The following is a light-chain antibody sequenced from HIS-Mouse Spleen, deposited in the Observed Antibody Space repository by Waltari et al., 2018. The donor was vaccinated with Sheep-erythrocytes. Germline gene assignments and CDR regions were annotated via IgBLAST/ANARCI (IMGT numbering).Light chain of an antibody. CDR1: SGINVGTYR. Sequence: QAVLTQPSSLSASPGASASLTCTLRSGINVGTYRIYWYQQKPGSPPQYLLRYKSDSDKQKASGVPSRFSGSKDASANAGILLISGLQSEDEADYYCMIWHSSAWVFGGGTKLTVL. J-gene: IGLJ3*02. CDR3: MIWHSSAWV. V-gene: IGLV5-45*03. CDR2: YKSDSDK.